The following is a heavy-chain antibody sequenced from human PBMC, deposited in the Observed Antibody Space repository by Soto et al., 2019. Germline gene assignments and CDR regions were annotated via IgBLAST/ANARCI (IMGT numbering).Heavy chain of an antibody. Sequence: VQLLESGGGVIQPGGSLRLSCAASGFTVSNYDMSWVRQAPGKGLEWVAVISYDGSNKYYADSVKGRFTISRDNSKNTLYLQMNSLRAEDTAVYYCAKDGELELRGPYWYFDLWGRGTLVTVSS. CDR1: GFTVSNYD. D-gene: IGHD1-7*01. V-gene: IGHV3-30*18. CDR3: AKDGELELRGPYWYFDL. CDR2: ISYDGSNK. J-gene: IGHJ2*01.